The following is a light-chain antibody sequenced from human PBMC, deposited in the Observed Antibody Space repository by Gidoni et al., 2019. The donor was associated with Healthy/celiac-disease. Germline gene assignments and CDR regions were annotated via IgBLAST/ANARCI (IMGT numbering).Light chain of an antibody. V-gene: IGKV1-8*01. J-gene: IGKJ1*01. CDR2: AAS. CDR1: QGISSY. Sequence: AIRITQSPSSLSPSTGDRVTITCRASQGISSYLDWYQQKPGKAPKLLIYAASTLQSGVPSRFSGSGSGTDFTLTISCLQSEDFATYYCQQYYSYPRTFGQGTKVEIK. CDR3: QQYYSYPRT.